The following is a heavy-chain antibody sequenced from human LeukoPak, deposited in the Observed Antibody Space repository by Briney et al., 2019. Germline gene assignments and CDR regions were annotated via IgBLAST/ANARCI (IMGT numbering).Heavy chain of an antibody. D-gene: IGHD5-18*01. CDR2: IIPIFGSS. Sequence: SVKVSCKASGGTFNNYAINWVRQAPGQGLEWMGGIIPIFGSSNYAQKFQGRVTISADESTTTAYMELSSLRSEDTAVYYCARVTHTELSTWFDPWGQGTLVTVSS. V-gene: IGHV1-69*13. J-gene: IGHJ5*02. CDR1: GGTFNNYA. CDR3: ARVTHTELSTWFDP.